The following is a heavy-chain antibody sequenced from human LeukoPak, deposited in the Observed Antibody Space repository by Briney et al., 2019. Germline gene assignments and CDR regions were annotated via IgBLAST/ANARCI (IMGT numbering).Heavy chain of an antibody. V-gene: IGHV3-21*04. J-gene: IGHJ4*02. CDR1: GFTFSSYS. CDR3: ARDSLELQNFDY. D-gene: IGHD1-7*01. Sequence: GSLRLSCAASGFTFSSYSMNWVRQAPGKGLEWVSSISSSSSYIYYADSVKGRFTISRDSAKNSLYLQMNSLRAEDTAVYYCARDSLELQNFDYWGQGTLVTVSS. CDR2: ISSSSSYI.